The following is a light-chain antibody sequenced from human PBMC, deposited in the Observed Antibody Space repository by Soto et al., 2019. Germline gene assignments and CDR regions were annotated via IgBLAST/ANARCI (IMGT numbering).Light chain of an antibody. J-gene: IGLJ1*01. CDR3: CSYAGSYF. V-gene: IGLV2-11*01. CDR2: DVS. CDR1: SSDVGGYNY. Sequence: QSALTQPRSVSGSPGQSVTISCTGTSSDVGGYNYVSWYQQHPGKAPKLMIYDVSKRPSGVPDRFSGSKSGNTASLTISGLQAVDEADYYCCSYAGSYFFGTGTKLTVL.